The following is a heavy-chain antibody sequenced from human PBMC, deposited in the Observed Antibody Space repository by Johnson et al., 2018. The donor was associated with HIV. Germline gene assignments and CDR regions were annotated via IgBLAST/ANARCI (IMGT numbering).Heavy chain of an antibody. J-gene: IGHJ3*02. Sequence: QVQLVESGGGLVQPGGSLRLSCAASGFTFSSYWMHWVRQAPGKGLEWVAVISYDGSNTYYADSVKGRFTISRDNSKNTLYLQMNSLRAEDTAVYYCARLPSGYSRDDLDIWGQGTMVTVSS. V-gene: IGHV3-30*14. D-gene: IGHD5-18*01. CDR3: ARLPSGYSRDDLDI. CDR1: GFTFSSYW. CDR2: ISYDGSNT.